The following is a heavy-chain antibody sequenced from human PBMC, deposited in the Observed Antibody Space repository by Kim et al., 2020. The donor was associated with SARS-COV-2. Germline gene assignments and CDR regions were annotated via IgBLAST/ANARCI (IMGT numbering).Heavy chain of an antibody. CDR1: GYTFTSYA. V-gene: IGHV7-4-1*02. CDR3: SRYQSLSSTSCRNPGYFD. J-gene: IGHJ4*01. CDR2: INTNTGNP. Sequence: ASVKVSCKASGYTFTSYAMNWVRQAPGQGLEWMGWINTNTGNPTYAHGFTGRFVFFLDTSVSTAYLQFSSLKAEDTAGYYLSRYQSLSSTSCRNPGYFD. D-gene: IGHD2-2*01.